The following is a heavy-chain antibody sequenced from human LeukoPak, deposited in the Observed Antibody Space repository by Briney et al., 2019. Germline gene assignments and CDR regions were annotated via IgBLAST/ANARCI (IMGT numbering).Heavy chain of an antibody. J-gene: IGHJ4*02. CDR3: TNQPILAGSIDS. CDR1: GLTFNTYA. CDR2: INDAGRTT. V-gene: IGHV3-23*01. Sequence: GGSLRLSCATSGLTFNTYAMNWVRQAPGKGLEWVSTINDAGRTTYYADSVKGRFTISRDNSKNTVYLQMNNLRAEDTALYYCTNQPILAGSIDSWGQGTLVTVSS. D-gene: IGHD3-9*01.